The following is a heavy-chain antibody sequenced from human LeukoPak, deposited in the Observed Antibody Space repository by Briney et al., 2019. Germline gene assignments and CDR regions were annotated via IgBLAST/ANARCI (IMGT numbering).Heavy chain of an antibody. V-gene: IGHV4-4*07. CDR2: IYTSGST. J-gene: IGHJ4*02. Sequence: PSETLSLTCTVSGGSIGSYYWSWIRQPAGKGLEWIGRIYTSGSTNYNPSLKSRVTMSVDTSKNQFSLKLSSVTAADTAVYYCARGSYGSGSFAIDYWGQGTLVTVSS. CDR3: ARGSYGSGSFAIDY. CDR1: GGSIGSYY. D-gene: IGHD3-10*01.